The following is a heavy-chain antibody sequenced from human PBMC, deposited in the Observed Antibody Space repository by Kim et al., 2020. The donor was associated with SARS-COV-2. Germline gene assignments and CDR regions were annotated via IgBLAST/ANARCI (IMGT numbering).Heavy chain of an antibody. J-gene: IGHJ4*02. V-gene: IGHV3-7*01. D-gene: IGHD3-9*01. CDR1: GFTFSSYW. Sequence: GGSLRLSCAASGFTFSSYWMSWVRQAPGKGLEWVANIKQDGSEKYYGDSVKGRFPISRDNAKNSLYLQMTSLRAEDTAVYYCARDVLRYFDWLTTPEFDYRGQGTLVTVSS. CDR2: IKQDGSEK. CDR3: ARDVLRYFDWLTTPEFDY.